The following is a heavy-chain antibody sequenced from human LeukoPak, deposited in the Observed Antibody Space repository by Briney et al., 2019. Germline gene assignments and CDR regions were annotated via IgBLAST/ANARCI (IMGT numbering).Heavy chain of an antibody. V-gene: IGHV3-30*03. CDR1: GFTFSSYG. J-gene: IGHJ5*02. D-gene: IGHD6-13*01. CDR2: ISYDGSNK. Sequence: PGGSLRLSCAASGFTFSSYGMHWVRQAPGKGLEWVAVISYDGSNKYYADSVKGRFTISRDNSKNSLYLQMNSLRAEDTAVYYCARDADSSSWYGGWFDPWGQGTLVTVSS. CDR3: ARDADSSSWYGGWFDP.